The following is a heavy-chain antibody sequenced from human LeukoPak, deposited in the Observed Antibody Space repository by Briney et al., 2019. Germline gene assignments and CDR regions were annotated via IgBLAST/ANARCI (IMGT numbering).Heavy chain of an antibody. CDR2: IKSKTDGGTT. Sequence: GGSLRLSCEASGFAFSNVWMSWVRQAPGKGLEWVGRIKSKTDGGTTDYVAPVKGRFTISRDDSKNTLYLQMDSLKSEDTAVYYCTTRPTVYNIYFPATFDYWGQGTLVTVSS. J-gene: IGHJ4*02. V-gene: IGHV3-15*01. CDR1: GFAFSNVW. CDR3: TTRPTVYNIYFPATFDY. D-gene: IGHD1-1*01.